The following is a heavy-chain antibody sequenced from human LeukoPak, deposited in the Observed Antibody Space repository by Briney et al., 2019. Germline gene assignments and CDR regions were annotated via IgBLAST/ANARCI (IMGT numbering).Heavy chain of an antibody. CDR2: VRYDGSNK. J-gene: IGHJ3*02. D-gene: IGHD3-22*01. Sequence: GGSLRLSCAASGFTFSSYGMHWVRQAPGKGLEWVAFVRYDGSNKFYADSVKGRFTISRDNSKNTLYLQMNSLRAEDTAVYYCAKDSLHYYDSSEAFDIWGQGTMVTVSS. V-gene: IGHV3-30*02. CDR3: AKDSLHYYDSSEAFDI. CDR1: GFTFSSYG.